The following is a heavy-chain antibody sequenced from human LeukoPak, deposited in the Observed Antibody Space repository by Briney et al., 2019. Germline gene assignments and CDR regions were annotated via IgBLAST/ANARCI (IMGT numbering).Heavy chain of an antibody. CDR3: AKEPYTYGSNWYFDL. J-gene: IGHJ2*01. CDR1: GFTFSNYW. D-gene: IGHD5-18*01. V-gene: IGHV3-7*01. CDR2: IKEDGSEK. Sequence: GGSLSLSCAASGFTFSNYWMSWVRQALGKGLEWVANIKEDGSEKYYVDSVKGRVTISRDNSKNTLYLQMNSLRAEDTAVYYCAKEPYTYGSNWYFDLWGRGTLVTVSS.